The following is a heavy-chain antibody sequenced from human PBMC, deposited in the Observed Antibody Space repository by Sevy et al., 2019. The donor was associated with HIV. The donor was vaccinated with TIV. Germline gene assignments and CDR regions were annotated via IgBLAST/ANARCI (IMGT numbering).Heavy chain of an antibody. D-gene: IGHD2-2*01. CDR2: ISAYNGNT. V-gene: IGHV1-18*01. Sequence: ASVKVSCKASGYTFTSYGISWVRQAPGQGLEWMGWISAYNGNTNYAQKLQGRFTMTTDTSTSTAYMELRSLRSDDTAVYYCARVWDCSSTSCYGGYYYYGMDVWGQGTTVTVSS. CDR3: ARVWDCSSTSCYGGYYYYGMDV. CDR1: GYTFTSYG. J-gene: IGHJ6*02.